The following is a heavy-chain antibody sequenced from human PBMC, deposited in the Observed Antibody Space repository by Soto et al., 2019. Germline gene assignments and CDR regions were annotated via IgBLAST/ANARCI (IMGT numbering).Heavy chain of an antibody. J-gene: IGHJ2*01. Sequence: QVQLVESGGGVVQPGRSLRLSCAASGFTFGSYGMHWVRQAPGKGLEWVAVIWYDGSNKYYADSVKGRFTISRDNSKNTLYLQMNSLRAEDTAVYYCARGQEGHWYFDLWGRGTLVTVSS. V-gene: IGHV3-33*01. CDR3: ARGQEGHWYFDL. CDR1: GFTFGSYG. CDR2: IWYDGSNK.